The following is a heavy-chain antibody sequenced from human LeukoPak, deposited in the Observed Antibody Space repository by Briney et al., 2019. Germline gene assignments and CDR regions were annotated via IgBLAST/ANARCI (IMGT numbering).Heavy chain of an antibody. CDR3: AMPHDTEYYFDY. CDR2: ISYDGGNK. J-gene: IGHJ4*02. V-gene: IGHV3-30*04. Sequence: GGSLRLSCAASGFTFSSYAMHWVRQAPGKGLEWVAVISYDGGNKYYADSVKGRFTISRDNSKNTLYLQMNSLRAEDTAVYYCAMPHDTEYYFDYWGQGTLVTVSS. CDR1: GFTFSSYA.